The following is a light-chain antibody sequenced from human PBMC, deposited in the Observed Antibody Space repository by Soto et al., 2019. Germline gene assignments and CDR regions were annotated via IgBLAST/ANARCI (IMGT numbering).Light chain of an antibody. CDR3: QQSYSSPPT. J-gene: IGKJ1*01. CDR2: AAS. Sequence: DIQITQSPSSLSASVEDRVIITCRASQSISNHLNWYQQKPGKAPKILIFAASSLQSGVPSRFSGSRSGPDFTLTISSLQPEDFSTYYCQQSYSSPPTFGQGTKVDIK. CDR1: QSISNH. V-gene: IGKV1-39*01.